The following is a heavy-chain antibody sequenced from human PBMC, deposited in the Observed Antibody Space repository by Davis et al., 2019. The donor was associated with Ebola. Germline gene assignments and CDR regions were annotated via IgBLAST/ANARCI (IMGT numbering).Heavy chain of an antibody. J-gene: IGHJ4*02. CDR2: IYSGGPT. Sequence: GGSLRLSCAASGFSVSSNYMSWVRQAPGKGLEWVSVIYSGGPTYYADSVKGRFTISRDNSKNMLYLQMNNLRAEDTAVYYCARPQSPLYSSGWVYWGQGTLVTVSS. CDR1: GFSVSSNY. V-gene: IGHV3-66*04. CDR3: ARPQSPLYSSGWVY. D-gene: IGHD6-19*01.